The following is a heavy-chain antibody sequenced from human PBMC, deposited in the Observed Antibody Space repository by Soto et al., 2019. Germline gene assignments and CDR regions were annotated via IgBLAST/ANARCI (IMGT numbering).Heavy chain of an antibody. V-gene: IGHV4-30-4*01. CDR1: GGSISSGDYY. CDR2: IYYSGST. CDR3: ASATVTTPRFDY. J-gene: IGHJ4*02. D-gene: IGHD4-4*01. Sequence: SETLSLTCTVSGGSISSGDYYWSWIRQPPGKGLEWIGYIYYSGSTYYNPSLKSRVTISVDTSKNQFSLKLSSVTAADTAVYYCASATVTTPRFDYWGQGTLVTVSS.